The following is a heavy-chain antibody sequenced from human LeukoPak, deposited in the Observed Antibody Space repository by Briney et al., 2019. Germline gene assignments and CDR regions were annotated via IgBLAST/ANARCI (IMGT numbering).Heavy chain of an antibody. J-gene: IGHJ3*02. Sequence: GGSLRLSCAASGFTFSSYSMNWVRQAPGKGLEWVSSISSSSSYIYYADSVKGRFTISRDNAKNSLYLQMNSLRAEDTAVYYCASALGVVSAFDIWGQGTMVTVSS. CDR2: ISSSSSYI. CDR1: GFTFSSYS. CDR3: ASALGVVSAFDI. D-gene: IGHD3-3*01. V-gene: IGHV3-21*01.